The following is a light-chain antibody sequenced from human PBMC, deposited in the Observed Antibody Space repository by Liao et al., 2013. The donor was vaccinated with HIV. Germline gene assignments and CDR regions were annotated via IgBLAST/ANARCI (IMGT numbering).Light chain of an antibody. V-gene: IGLV3-1*01. Sequence: SYELTQPTSVSVSPGQTASITCSGDKLGDKYASWYQQKPGQSPVLVIYQDTKRPSGIPERFSGSNSGNTATLTISGTQAMDEADYYCLVWDRTTYVFGSGTAVTVL. J-gene: IGLJ1*01. CDR2: QDT. CDR1: KLGDKY. CDR3: LVWDRTTYV.